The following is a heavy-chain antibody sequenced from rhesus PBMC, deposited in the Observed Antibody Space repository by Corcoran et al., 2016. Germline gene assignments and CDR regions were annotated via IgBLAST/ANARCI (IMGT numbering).Heavy chain of an antibody. CDR1: GYSFTSYW. J-gene: IGHJ4*01. CDR2: IDPCHPSQ. D-gene: IGHD6-25*01. CDR3: AKGYSGGYTYCDC. Sequence: EVQLVQFGAEVKRPGESLKISCKTSGYSFTSYWISWVCQMPGKGLEWMGAIDPCHPSQRSGASFQVQVTMSAAKSNSTAYLQGTSLKASDPATYYCAKGYSGGYTYCDCWGQGVLVTVSS. V-gene: IGHV5-20*02.